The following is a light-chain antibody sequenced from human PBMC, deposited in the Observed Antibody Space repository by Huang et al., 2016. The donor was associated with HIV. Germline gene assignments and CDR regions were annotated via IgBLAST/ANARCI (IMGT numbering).Light chain of an antibody. Sequence: DILMTQSPDSLAVSLGERATINCKSSRSVLYSSNNKNYLAWYQQKPGQPPKLLIPWASPRESGVPDRFSGSGSGTDFTLTISSLQAEDVAVYYCQQYYTTPFTFGPGTKVDIK. V-gene: IGKV4-1*01. CDR3: QQYYTTPFT. CDR2: WAS. CDR1: RSVLYSSNNKNY. J-gene: IGKJ3*01.